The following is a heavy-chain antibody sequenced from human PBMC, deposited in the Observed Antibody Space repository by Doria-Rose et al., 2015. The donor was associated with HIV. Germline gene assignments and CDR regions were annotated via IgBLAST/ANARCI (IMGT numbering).Heavy chain of an antibody. Sequence: GGGLVQPGGSLRLSCAPSAFTFSSFAMSWVRQAPGEGLEWVSSISGSGDNAHYADSVKGRFTISRDNSKNTLYLQMNSLRAKDTAVYYCAKDRYYDFWNGHRTFDSWGRGTLVTVSS. CDR3: AKDRYYDFWNGHRTFDS. CDR2: ISGSGDNA. D-gene: IGHD3-3*01. J-gene: IGHJ4*02. CDR1: AFTFSSFA. V-gene: IGHV3-23*01.